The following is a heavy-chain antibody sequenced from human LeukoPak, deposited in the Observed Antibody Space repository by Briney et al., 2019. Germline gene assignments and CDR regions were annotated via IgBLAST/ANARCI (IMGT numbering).Heavy chain of an antibody. J-gene: IGHJ4*02. CDR2: IGTAGDT. CDR1: GFTFSRYD. CDR3: AKRALENTGPFNY. D-gene: IGHD1-14*01. Sequence: GGAPRISFAAPGFTFSRYDNDRGRQTTRKRLEWVSAIGTAGDTYYPGPVKGRFTISRDNSKNTLYLQVNSLRAEDTAVYYCAKRALENTGPFNYWGQGTLVTVSS. V-gene: IGHV3-13*01.